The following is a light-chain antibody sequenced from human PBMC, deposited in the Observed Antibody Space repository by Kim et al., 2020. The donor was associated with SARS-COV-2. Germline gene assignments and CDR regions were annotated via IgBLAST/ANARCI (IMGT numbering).Light chain of an antibody. J-gene: IGKJ4*01. CDR2: GAS. Sequence: DIVLTQSPGTLSLSPGERATLTCRASQSVSSNYLAWYQQRPGQAPRLLIYGASSRATGIPDRFSGTGYGTDFTVTITRLEREDFAVYYCQQYASSPLTFGGGTKVDI. CDR1: QSVSSNY. CDR3: QQYASSPLT. V-gene: IGKV3-20*01.